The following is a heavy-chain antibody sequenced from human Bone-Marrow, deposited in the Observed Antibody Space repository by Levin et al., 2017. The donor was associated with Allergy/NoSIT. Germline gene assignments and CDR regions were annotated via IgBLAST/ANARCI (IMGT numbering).Heavy chain of an antibody. CDR2: IKSKTDGGTT. CDR1: GFTFSNAW. V-gene: IGHV3-15*01. D-gene: IGHD2-2*02. Sequence: GESLKISCAASGFTFSNAWMSWVRQAPGKGLEWVGRIKSKTDGGTTDYAAPVKGRFTISRDDSKNTLYLQMNSLKTEDTAVYYCTTEGKGDIVVVPAAIPYYYYYYMDVWGKGTTVTVSS. CDR3: TTEGKGDIVVVPAAIPYYYYYYMDV. J-gene: IGHJ6*03.